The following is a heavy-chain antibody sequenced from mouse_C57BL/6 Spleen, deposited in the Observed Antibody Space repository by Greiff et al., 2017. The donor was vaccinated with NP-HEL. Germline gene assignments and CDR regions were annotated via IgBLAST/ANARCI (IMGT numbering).Heavy chain of an antibody. CDR3: VRQGNYAMDY. V-gene: IGHV10-1*01. J-gene: IGHJ4*01. CDR1: GFSFNTYA. CDR2: IRSKSNNYAT. D-gene: IGHD2-14*01. Sequence: EVKVEESGGGLVQPKGSLKLSCAASGFSFNTYAMNWVRQAPGKGLEWVARIRSKSNNYATYYADSVKDRFTISRDDSESMLYLQMNNLKTEDTAMYYCVRQGNYAMDYWGQGTSVTVSS.